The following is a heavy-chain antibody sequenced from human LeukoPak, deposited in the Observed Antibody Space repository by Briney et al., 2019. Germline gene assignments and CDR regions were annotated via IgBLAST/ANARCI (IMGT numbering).Heavy chain of an antibody. CDR2: IWYDGSNK. CDR3: ARDRRSSGWIDY. Sequence: GGSLRLSCAASGFTFSSYGMHWVRQAPGKGPEWVAVIWYDGSNKYYADSVKGRFTISRDNSKNTLYLQMNSLRAEDTAVYYCARDRRSSGWIDYWGQGTLVTVSS. V-gene: IGHV3-33*01. D-gene: IGHD6-19*01. J-gene: IGHJ4*02. CDR1: GFTFSSYG.